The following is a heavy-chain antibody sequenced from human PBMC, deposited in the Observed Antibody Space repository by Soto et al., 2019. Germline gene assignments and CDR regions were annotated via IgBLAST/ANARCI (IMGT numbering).Heavy chain of an antibody. CDR2: IASDGRST. CDR1: GFTFSSYW. CDR3: AGMIIGNREY. J-gene: IGHJ4*02. Sequence: PGGSLRLSCAASGFTFSSYWMHWVRQAPGKGLVWVSRIASDGRSTSYADSVKGRFTISRDNARNTVYLQMNSLRAEDAAIYYCAGMIIGNREYWGQGTLVTVSS. V-gene: IGHV3-74*01. D-gene: IGHD3-22*01.